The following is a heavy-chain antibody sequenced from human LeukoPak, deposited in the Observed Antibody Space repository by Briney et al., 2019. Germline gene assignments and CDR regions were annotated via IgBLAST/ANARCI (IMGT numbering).Heavy chain of an antibody. Sequence: GGSLRLSCAASGFTFSSYAMHWVRQAPGKGLEWVAVISYDGSNKYYADSVKGRFTISRDNSKNTLYLQMNSLRAEDTAVYYCAKDSARYFDSPVDYWGQGTLVTVSS. CDR2: ISYDGSNK. CDR1: GFTFSSYA. V-gene: IGHV3-30-3*01. CDR3: AKDSARYFDSPVDY. J-gene: IGHJ4*02. D-gene: IGHD3-9*01.